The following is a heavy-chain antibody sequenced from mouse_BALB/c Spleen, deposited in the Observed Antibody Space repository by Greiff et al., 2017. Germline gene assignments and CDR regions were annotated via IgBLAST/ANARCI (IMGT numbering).Heavy chain of an antibody. V-gene: IGHV3-2*02. D-gene: IGHD2-3*01. J-gene: IGHJ2*01. CDR2: ISYSGST. CDR1: GYSITSDYA. Sequence: EVKLQESGPGLVKPSQSLSLTCTVTGYSITSDYAWNWIRQFPGNKLEWMGYISYSGSTSYNPSLKSRISITRDTSKNQFFLQLNSVTTEDTATYYCARSGGYSNFDYWGQGTTLTVSS. CDR3: ARSGGYSNFDY.